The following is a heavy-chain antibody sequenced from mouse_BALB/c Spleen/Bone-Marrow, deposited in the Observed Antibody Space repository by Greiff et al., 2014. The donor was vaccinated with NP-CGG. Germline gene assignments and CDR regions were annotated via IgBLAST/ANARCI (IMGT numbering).Heavy chain of an antibody. CDR3: ARPRDYGTSKSAWFAY. J-gene: IGHJ3*01. D-gene: IGHD1-1*01. Sequence: LVKTGASVKISCKASGYSFTGYYMYWVKQSHGKSLEWIGYISCYNGATSYNQKFRGKATFTVDTSSSTAYMQFNSLTSEDSAVYYCARPRDYGTSKSAWFAYWGQGTLVTVSA. CDR2: ISCYNGAT. CDR1: GYSFTGYY. V-gene: IGHV1S34*01.